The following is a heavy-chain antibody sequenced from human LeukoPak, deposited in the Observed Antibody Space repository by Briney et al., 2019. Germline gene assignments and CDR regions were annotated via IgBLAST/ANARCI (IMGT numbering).Heavy chain of an antibody. CDR3: ARDNSVGDIAWWFDP. V-gene: IGHV1-46*01. Sequence: ASVKVSCKASGYSFTSRYMHWVRQAPGQGLEWMGLINPSGSSTLYAQKFQGRVTMTRDMSTTTDYMELSSLRYEDTAVYYCARDNSVGDIAWWFDPWGQGTLVTVSS. CDR2: INPSGSST. J-gene: IGHJ5*02. D-gene: IGHD3-16*02. CDR1: GYSFTSRY.